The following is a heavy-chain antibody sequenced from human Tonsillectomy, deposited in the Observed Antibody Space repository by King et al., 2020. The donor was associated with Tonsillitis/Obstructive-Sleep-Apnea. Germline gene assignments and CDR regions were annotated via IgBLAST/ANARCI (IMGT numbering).Heavy chain of an antibody. J-gene: IGHJ4*02. V-gene: IGHV4-61*01. CDR2: LSYVGAT. CDR1: GVSFASGSYY. CDR3: AREPLTKYCGSPRCVDY. D-gene: IGHD2-2*01. Sequence: QLQESGPGLVKPSDTLSLTCAVSGVSFASGSYYWTWIRQPPGKGLEWIGYLSYVGATNYNPSLKSRVTKSVDTSKHQFSLRLNSVTAADTAVDYCAREPLTKYCGSPRCVDYWGQGTLVTVSS.